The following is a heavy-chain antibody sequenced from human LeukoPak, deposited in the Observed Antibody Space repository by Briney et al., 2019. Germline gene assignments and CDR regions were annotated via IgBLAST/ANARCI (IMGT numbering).Heavy chain of an antibody. CDR1: GFTFSSYA. CDR2: ISYDGNNK. J-gene: IGHJ3*02. Sequence: PGGSLRLSCAASGFTFSSYAMHWVRQAPGKGLEWVAVISYDGNNKYYADSVKGRFIISRDHSKNTLYLQMNSLRAEDTAVYYCARIGYDSSGYLIWGQGTMVTVSS. V-gene: IGHV3-30*14. D-gene: IGHD3-22*01. CDR3: ARIGYDSSGYLI.